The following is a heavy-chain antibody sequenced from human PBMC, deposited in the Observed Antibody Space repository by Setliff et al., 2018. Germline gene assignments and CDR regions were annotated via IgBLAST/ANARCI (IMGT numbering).Heavy chain of an antibody. V-gene: IGHV4-34*08. D-gene: IGHD2-8*02. CDR2: INHSGST. Sequence: PGGSLRLSCAASGFTFSSYAITWIRQPPGKGLERIGEINHSGSTNSNPSLKSRVTISVDTSKNQFSLKLSSVTAADTALYYCTVYNTGSSKDHYWGQGTPVTVSS. J-gene: IGHJ4*02. CDR1: GFTFSSYA. CDR3: TVYNTGSSKDHY.